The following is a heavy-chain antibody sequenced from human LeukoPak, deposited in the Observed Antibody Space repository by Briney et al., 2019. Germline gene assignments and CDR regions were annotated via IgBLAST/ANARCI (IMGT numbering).Heavy chain of an antibody. D-gene: IGHD6-19*01. CDR1: GFTFSSYG. CDR3: AKDSLDSSGRYYFDY. V-gene: IGHV3-33*06. J-gene: IGHJ4*02. CDR2: IWYDGSNK. Sequence: GRSLRLSCAASGFTFSSYGMHWVRQAPGKGLEWAAVIWYDGSNKYYADSVKGRFTISRDNSKNTLYLQMNSLRAEDTAVYYCAKDSLDSSGRYYFDYWGQGTLVTVSS.